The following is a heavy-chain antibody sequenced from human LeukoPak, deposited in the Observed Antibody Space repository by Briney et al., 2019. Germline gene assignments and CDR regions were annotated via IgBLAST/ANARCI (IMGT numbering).Heavy chain of an antibody. J-gene: IGHJ3*02. Sequence: GGSLRLSCAASGFTVSNNHMSWVRQAPGKGLEWVSVIYIGGNTYYADSVKGRFTISRDNSKNTLYLQMNNLRAEDTAVYYCARERVTTGGDACDIWGHGTMVTVSS. V-gene: IGHV3-66*01. D-gene: IGHD4-11*01. CDR3: ARERVTTGGDACDI. CDR2: IYIGGNT. CDR1: GFTVSNNH.